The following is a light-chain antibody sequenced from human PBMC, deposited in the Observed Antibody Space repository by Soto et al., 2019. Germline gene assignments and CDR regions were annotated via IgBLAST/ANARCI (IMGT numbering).Light chain of an antibody. CDR2: DTS. CDR1: QSVSSSY. Sequence: EIVMTQSPATLSVSPGERATLSCRAIQSVSSSYLAWYQQKPGQAPRLLIYDTSTRATGIPARFSGSGSGTEFTLTISSLQSADSAVYYCQQYSNWPPLTFGQGTRLEI. V-gene: IGKV3-15*01. CDR3: QQYSNWPPLT. J-gene: IGKJ5*01.